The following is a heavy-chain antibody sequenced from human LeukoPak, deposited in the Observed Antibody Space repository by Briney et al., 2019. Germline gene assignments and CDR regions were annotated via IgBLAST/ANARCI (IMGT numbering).Heavy chain of an antibody. CDR3: ARHRPQYTTMIPHDAFDI. J-gene: IGHJ3*02. Sequence: SSQTLSLTCTVSGGSISSGSYYWSWIRQPAGKGLEWIGRIYTSGSTNYNPSLKSRVTISVDTSKNQFSLKLSSVTAADTAVYYCARHRPQYTTMIPHDAFDIWGQGTMVTVSS. D-gene: IGHD3-22*01. CDR2: IYTSGST. V-gene: IGHV4-61*02. CDR1: GGSISSGSYY.